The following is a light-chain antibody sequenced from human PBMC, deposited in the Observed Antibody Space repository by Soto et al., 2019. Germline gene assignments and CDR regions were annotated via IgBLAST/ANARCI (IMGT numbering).Light chain of an antibody. CDR2: GAS. Sequence: IVMTQSPATLSVSPGERATLSCRASQSVSSNLAWYQQKPGQAPRLLIYGASTRATGIPARVSGSGSGTEFTLNISSLQSEDFAVYYCQQYNNWPPWTFGQGTKVEIK. CDR1: QSVSSN. CDR3: QQYNNWPPWT. V-gene: IGKV3-15*01. J-gene: IGKJ1*01.